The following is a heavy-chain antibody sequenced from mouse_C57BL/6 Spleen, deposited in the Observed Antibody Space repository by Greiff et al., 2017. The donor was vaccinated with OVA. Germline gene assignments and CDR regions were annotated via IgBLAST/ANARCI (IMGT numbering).Heavy chain of an antibody. J-gene: IGHJ3*01. CDR3: AREGIYDGYYVFAY. Sequence: DVQLQESGPGLVKPSQSLSLTCSVTGYSITSGYYWNWIRQFPGNKLEWMGYISYDGSNNYNPSLKNRISITRDTSKNQFFLKLNSVTTEDTATYYCAREGIYDGYYVFAYWGQGTLVTVSA. CDR2: ISYDGSN. D-gene: IGHD2-3*01. V-gene: IGHV3-6*01. CDR1: GYSITSGYY.